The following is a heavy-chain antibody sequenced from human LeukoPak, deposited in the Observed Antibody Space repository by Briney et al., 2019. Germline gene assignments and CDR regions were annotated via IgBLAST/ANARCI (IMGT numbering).Heavy chain of an antibody. CDR2: INPSGGSA. J-gene: IGHJ4*02. CDR1: GYTFTSYY. CDR3: ARGGKDTMIEDADWGIDY. V-gene: IGHV1-46*01. D-gene: IGHD3-22*01. Sequence: ASVKVSCKASGYTFTSYYMHWVRQAPGQGLEWMGIINPSGGSASYAQKFQGRVTMTRNTSISTAYMELSSLRSEDTAVYYCARGGKDTMIEDADWGIDYWGQGTLATVSS.